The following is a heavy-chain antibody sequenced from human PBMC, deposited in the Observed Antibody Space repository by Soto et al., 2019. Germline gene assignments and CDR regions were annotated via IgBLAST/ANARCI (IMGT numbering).Heavy chain of an antibody. Sequence: GGSLRLSCSASGFTFSSYDMHWVRQGPGKGLEWVSAIGTAGDTNYAGSVKGRFTISRENAKNSLYLQMNSLRAGDTAIYFCARAIGPNIFDYWGQGNLVTVSS. CDR1: GFTFSSYD. CDR2: IGTAGDT. J-gene: IGHJ4*02. D-gene: IGHD3-22*01. V-gene: IGHV3-13*04. CDR3: ARAIGPNIFDY.